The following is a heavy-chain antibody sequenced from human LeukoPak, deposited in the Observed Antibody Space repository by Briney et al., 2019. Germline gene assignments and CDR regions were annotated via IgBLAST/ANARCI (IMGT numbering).Heavy chain of an antibody. CDR3: ATYSSSWYDYYYGMDV. J-gene: IGHJ6*02. D-gene: IGHD6-13*01. CDR1: GCTFTSYD. V-gene: IGHV1-8*01. CDR2: MNPNSGNT. Sequence: GASVKVSCKASGCTFTSYDINWVRQATGQGLEWMGWMNPNSGNTGYAQKFQGRVTMTRNTSISTAYMELSSLRSEDTAVYYCATYSSSWYDYYYGMDVWGQGTTVTVSS.